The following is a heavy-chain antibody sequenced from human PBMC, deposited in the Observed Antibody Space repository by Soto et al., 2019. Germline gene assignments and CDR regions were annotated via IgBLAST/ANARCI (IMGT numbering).Heavy chain of an antibody. Sequence: QVQLQESGPGLVKPSWTLSLTCAVSGGSISDNWWSWVRQPPGKGLEWIVEISHTGTTHYNPSLWSGVTLSIDKSKYRFALNLSSVTAADTAVYYWARHIALPRTRGFAFWGQGTLVTVFS. V-gene: IGHV4-4*02. D-gene: IGHD2-21*01. J-gene: IGHJ4*02. CDR3: ARHIALPRTRGFAF. CDR2: ISHTGTT. CDR1: GGSISDNW.